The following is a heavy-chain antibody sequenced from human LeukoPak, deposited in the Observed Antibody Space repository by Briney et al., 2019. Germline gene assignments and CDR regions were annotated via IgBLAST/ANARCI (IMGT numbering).Heavy chain of an antibody. J-gene: IGHJ6*02. CDR2: INHSGST. CDR3: ASGVVVVVAGTRNYYYYGMDV. V-gene: IGHV4-34*01. CDR1: GGSFSGYY. Sequence: LETLSLTCAVYGGSFSGYYWSWIRQPPGKGLEWIGEINHSGSTNYNPSLKSRVTISVDTSKNQFSLKLSSVTAADTAVYYCASGVVVVVAGTRNYYYYGMDVWGQGTTVTVSS. D-gene: IGHD2-15*01.